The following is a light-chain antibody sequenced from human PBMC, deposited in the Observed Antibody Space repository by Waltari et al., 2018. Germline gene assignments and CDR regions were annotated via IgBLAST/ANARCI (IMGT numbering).Light chain of an antibody. Sequence: QSALTQPASVSGSTGQSITIPCTGTSSDIGPSDYVSWYQQHPGQAPKLMIYDVTNRPSGVSHRFSGSKSGNTASLTISGLQAEDEADYYCSSYTSTNTLLFGGGTMLTVL. CDR2: DVT. CDR3: SSYTSTNTLL. CDR1: SSDIGPSDY. V-gene: IGLV2-14*03. J-gene: IGLJ2*01.